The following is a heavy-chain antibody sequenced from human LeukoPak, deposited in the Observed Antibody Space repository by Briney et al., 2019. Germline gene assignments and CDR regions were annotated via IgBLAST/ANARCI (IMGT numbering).Heavy chain of an antibody. V-gene: IGHV3-66*03. CDR2: IYSSGST. CDR1: GFTVSGNY. Sequence: GGSLRLSCAASGFTVSGNYMSWVRQAPGKGLEWVSVIYSSGSTYYADSVKDRFTISRDNSKNTLYLQMNSLRAEDTAVYYCARDGFSETENIAAADYWGQGTLVTVSS. CDR3: ARDGFSETENIAAADY. J-gene: IGHJ4*02. D-gene: IGHD6-13*01.